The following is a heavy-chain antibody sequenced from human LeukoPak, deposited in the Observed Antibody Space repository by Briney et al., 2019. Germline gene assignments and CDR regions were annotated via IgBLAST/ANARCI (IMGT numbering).Heavy chain of an antibody. D-gene: IGHD3-22*01. CDR2: INYSGNT. CDR3: ARGYYDSRGYSNTFDI. Sequence: SETLSLTCAVSGASISSSYWSWIRQPPGKGLEWIGYINYSGNTKYNPSLESRVTISVDASNNQFSLRLSSVTAADTAFYYCARGYYDSRGYSNTFDIWGQGTLVTVSP. CDR1: GASISSSY. J-gene: IGHJ3*02. V-gene: IGHV4-59*01.